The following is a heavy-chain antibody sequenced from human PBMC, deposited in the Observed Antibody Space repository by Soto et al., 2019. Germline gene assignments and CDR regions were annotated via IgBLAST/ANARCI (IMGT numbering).Heavy chain of an antibody. CDR3: ARGRAAAGTNTKYFDY. CDR1: AFTFCSYA. J-gene: IGHJ4*02. Sequence: GGSLRLSCAASAFTFCSYAMNWVRQAPGKGLEWVSGISGSGSSKYYADSVKGRFTISRDNSKNTPYLQMNSLRAEDTAVYYCARGRAAAGTNTKYFDYWGQGTLVTVSS. D-gene: IGHD6-13*01. CDR2: ISGSGSSK. V-gene: IGHV3-23*01.